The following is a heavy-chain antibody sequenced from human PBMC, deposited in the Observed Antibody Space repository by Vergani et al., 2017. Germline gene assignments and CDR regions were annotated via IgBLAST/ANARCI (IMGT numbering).Heavy chain of an antibody. CDR1: GFSLSNARMG. D-gene: IGHD4-23*01. Sequence: QVTLKESGPVLVKPTETLTLTCTVSGFSLSNARMGVSWIRQPPGKALEWLAHIFSNDEKSYSTSLKSRLTISKDTSKSQVVLTMTNMDPVDKATYYCARIRVDDYGGNHAFDIWGQGTMVTVSS. CDR2: IFSNDEK. J-gene: IGHJ3*02. CDR3: ARIRVDDYGGNHAFDI. V-gene: IGHV2-26*01.